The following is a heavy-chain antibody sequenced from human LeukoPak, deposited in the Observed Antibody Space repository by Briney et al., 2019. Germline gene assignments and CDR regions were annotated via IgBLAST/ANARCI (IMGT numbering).Heavy chain of an antibody. D-gene: IGHD3-10*01. Sequence: SQTLSLTCAISGDSFSSNSAAWNWLRQSPSRGLEWLGRTYYRSKWYNDYAVSVKSRITINPDTSKNQFSLQLNSVTPEDTAVYYCALGSGIELFDRWGQGTLVTVSS. J-gene: IGHJ5*02. CDR3: ALGSGIELFDR. CDR2: TYYRSKWYN. V-gene: IGHV6-1*01. CDR1: GDSFSSNSAA.